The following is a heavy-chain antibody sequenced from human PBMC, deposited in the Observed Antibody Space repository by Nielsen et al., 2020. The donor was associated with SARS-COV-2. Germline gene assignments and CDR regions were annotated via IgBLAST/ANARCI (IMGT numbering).Heavy chain of an antibody. D-gene: IGHD5-18*01. J-gene: IGHJ6*02. CDR2: ISSSSSYI. CDR3: ARVMREGYSYGTLYYYYGMDV. Sequence: GESLKISCAASGFTFSSYSMNWVRQAPRKGLEWVSSISSSSSYIYYADSVKGRFTISRDNAKNSLFLQMNSLRAEDTAVYYCARVMREGYSYGTLYYYYGMDVWGQGTTVTVSS. CDR1: GFTFSSYS. V-gene: IGHV3-21*01.